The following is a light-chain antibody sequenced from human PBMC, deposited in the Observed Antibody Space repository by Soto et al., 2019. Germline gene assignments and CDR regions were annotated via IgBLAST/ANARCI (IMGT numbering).Light chain of an antibody. V-gene: IGKV1-5*01. Sequence: DVQMTQYPSTLSASVGDRVTITCLASQTISNWLAWYQQKPGKAPKLLIYDASSLESGVPSRFSGSGSGTEFTLTISSLQPDDFATYYCQQYNSYPLTFGGGTKVDIK. CDR1: QTISNW. CDR3: QQYNSYPLT. J-gene: IGKJ4*01. CDR2: DAS.